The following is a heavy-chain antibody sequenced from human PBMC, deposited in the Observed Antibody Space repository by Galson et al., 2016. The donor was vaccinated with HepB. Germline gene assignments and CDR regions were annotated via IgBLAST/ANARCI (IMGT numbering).Heavy chain of an antibody. CDR1: GFTVSVPS. CDR2: IYGGGST. D-gene: IGHD3-22*01. CDR3: AKMASDSSGYYWFFDY. Sequence: SLRLSCAASGFTVSVPSMTFFRQTAGKGLEWVSVIYGGGSTYYADSVKGRFTISRDNSKNTLYLQMNTLRAEDTAVYYCAKMASDSSGYYWFFDYWGQGALVTVSS. V-gene: IGHV3-66*01. J-gene: IGHJ4*02.